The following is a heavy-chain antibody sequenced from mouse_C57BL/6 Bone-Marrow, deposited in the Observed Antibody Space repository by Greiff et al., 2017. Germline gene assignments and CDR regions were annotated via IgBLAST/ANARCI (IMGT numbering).Heavy chain of an antibody. D-gene: IGHD2-3*01. CDR3: AREGWLLLWYFDV. V-gene: IGHV1-22*01. J-gene: IGHJ1*03. CDR2: INPNNGGT. Sequence: EVQVVESGPELVKPGASVKMSCKASGYTFTDYNMHWVKQSHGKSLEWIGYINPNNGGTSYNQKFKGKATLTVNKSSSTAYMELRSLTSEDSAVYYCAREGWLLLWYFDVWGTGTTVTVSS. CDR1: GYTFTDYN.